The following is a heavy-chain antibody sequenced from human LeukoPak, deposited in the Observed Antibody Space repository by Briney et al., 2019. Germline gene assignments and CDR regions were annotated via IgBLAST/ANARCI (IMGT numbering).Heavy chain of an antibody. D-gene: IGHD1-26*01. CDR1: GFTFSTYA. CDR2: ISASGDST. V-gene: IGHV3-23*01. Sequence: GGYLRLSCAASGFTFSTYAMTWVRQAPGKGLEWVSAISASGDSTHYADSVKGRFTISRDNSKNTLYLQMKSLRAEDTALYYCAKGSGTTYRYNWFGPWGQGALVTVSS. J-gene: IGHJ5*02. CDR3: AKGSGTTYRYNWFGP.